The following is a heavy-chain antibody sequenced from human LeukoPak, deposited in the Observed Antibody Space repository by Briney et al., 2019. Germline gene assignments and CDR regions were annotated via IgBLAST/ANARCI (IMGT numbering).Heavy chain of an antibody. CDR3: ARQSSSGSGSYYKVPYYYYGMDV. V-gene: IGHV5-51*01. J-gene: IGHJ6*02. CDR2: IYPGDSDT. CDR1: GYSFTSYW. Sequence: GESLKISCKGSGYSFTSYWIGWVRQMPGKGLEWMGIIYPGDSDTRYSPSFQGQVTISADKSISTAYLQRSSLKASDTAMYYCARQSSSGSGSYYKVPYYYYGMDVWGQGTTVTVSS. D-gene: IGHD3-10*01.